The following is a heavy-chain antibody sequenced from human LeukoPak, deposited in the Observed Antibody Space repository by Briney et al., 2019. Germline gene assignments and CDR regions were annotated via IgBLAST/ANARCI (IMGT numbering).Heavy chain of an antibody. J-gene: IGHJ4*02. CDR2: IWYDGSNK. V-gene: IGHV3-33*01. CDR3: ARDKYDILTGGGVFDY. Sequence: GGSLTLPCAASGFPFSSYGMHGVRQAPGKGLEGVADIWYDGSNKYYADSVKGRFTISRDKAKNSLYLQMNSLRAEDTALYYCARDKYDILTGGGVFDYWGQGTLVTVSS. CDR1: GFPFSSYG. D-gene: IGHD3-9*01.